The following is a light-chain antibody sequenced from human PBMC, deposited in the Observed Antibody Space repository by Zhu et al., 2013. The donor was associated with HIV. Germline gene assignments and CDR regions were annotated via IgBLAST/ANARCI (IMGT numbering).Light chain of an antibody. Sequence: QSALTQPASVSGSPGQSITISCTGTSSDVGIYNLVSWYQHHPGKAPKLMIYEVSKRPSGVFNRFSGSKSGNTASLTISGLQAEDEADYYCSSYTSYITLHVVFGGGTKLTVL. J-gene: IGLJ2*01. CDR3: SSYTSYITLHVV. CDR2: EVS. CDR1: SSDVGIYNL. V-gene: IGLV2-14*02.